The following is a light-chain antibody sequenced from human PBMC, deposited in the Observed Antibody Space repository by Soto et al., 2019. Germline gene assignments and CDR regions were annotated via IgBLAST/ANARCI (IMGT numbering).Light chain of an antibody. J-gene: IGKJ2*01. CDR1: QSVTTN. V-gene: IGKV3-15*01. CDR3: QQYHSWPHT. CDR2: GAF. Sequence: ETVLTQSPATLSVSPGERATFSCKASQSVTTNLAWYQQKPGQVPRLLIYGAFTRATGIPARFSGSGSGTEFTLSISSLQSEDFAIYHCQQYHSWPHTLGPGTRV.